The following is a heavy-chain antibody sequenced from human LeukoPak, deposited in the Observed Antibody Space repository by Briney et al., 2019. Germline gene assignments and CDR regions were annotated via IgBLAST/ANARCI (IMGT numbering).Heavy chain of an antibody. CDR3: ARGTNYGGNYHYFDY. Sequence: PGGSLRLSCAASGFTFSSYSMNWVRQAPGKGLEWVSSISSSSSYIYYADSVKGRFTISRDNAKNSLYLQMNSLRAEDTAVYYCARGTNYGGNYHYFDYWGQGTLVTVSS. V-gene: IGHV3-21*01. J-gene: IGHJ4*02. CDR2: ISSSSSYI. CDR1: GFTFSSYS. D-gene: IGHD4-23*01.